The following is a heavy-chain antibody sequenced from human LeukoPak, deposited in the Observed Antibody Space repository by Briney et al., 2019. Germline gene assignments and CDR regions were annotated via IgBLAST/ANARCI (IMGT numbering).Heavy chain of an antibody. Sequence: PGGSLRLSCAASGFTFSRYWMSWVRQAPGKGLEWVASIKQDGSEKYYVDSVKGRFTISRDNTKNSLYLQMTSLRDEATAVYYCARDQSYYYDSSGYYFDAFDIWGQGTMVTVSS. V-gene: IGHV3-7*01. CDR2: IKQDGSEK. D-gene: IGHD3-22*01. J-gene: IGHJ3*02. CDR1: GFTFSRYW. CDR3: ARDQSYYYDSSGYYFDAFDI.